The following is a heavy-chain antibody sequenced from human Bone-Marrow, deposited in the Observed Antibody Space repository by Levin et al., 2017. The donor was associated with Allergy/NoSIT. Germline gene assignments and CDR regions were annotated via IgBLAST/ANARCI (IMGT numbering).Heavy chain of an antibody. CDR2: ISYEGSNK. CDR1: GFTFSSYG. D-gene: IGHD6-19*01. V-gene: IGHV3-30*18. CDR3: AKDPGSGWFGRFDL. Sequence: GESLKISCAASGFTFSSYGIHWVRQAPGKGLEWVAVISYEGSNKQYADSVKGRFTISRDNSKNTLYLQMNSLRAEDTAVYYCAKDPGSGWFGRFDLWGRGTLVTVSS. J-gene: IGHJ2*01.